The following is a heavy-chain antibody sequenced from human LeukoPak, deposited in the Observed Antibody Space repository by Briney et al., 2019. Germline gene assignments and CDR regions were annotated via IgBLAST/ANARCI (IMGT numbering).Heavy chain of an antibody. J-gene: IGHJ4*02. Sequence: GASVKVSCKASGYTFTGYYMHRVRQAPGQGLEWMGWINPNSGGTNYAQKFQGRVTMTRDTSISTAYMELSRLRSDDTAVYYCAREMAPDRPRDYWGQGTLVTVSS. CDR2: INPNSGGT. CDR3: AREMAPDRPRDY. V-gene: IGHV1-2*02. D-gene: IGHD5-24*01. CDR1: GYTFTGYY.